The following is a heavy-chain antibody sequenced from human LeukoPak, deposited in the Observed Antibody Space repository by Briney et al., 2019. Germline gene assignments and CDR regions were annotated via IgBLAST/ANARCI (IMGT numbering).Heavy chain of an antibody. CDR3: ARGFRLSAIEDWFDP. CDR1: GYTFTAYY. J-gene: IGHJ5*02. CDR2: ITTNSGGT. V-gene: IGHV1-2*02. D-gene: IGHD2-2*02. Sequence: ASVKVSCKASGYTFTAYYMHWVRQAPGQGLEWMGWITTNSGGTKYAQRFQGRVTMTRDTSISTAYMELSGLRSDDTAVYYCARGFRLSAIEDWFDPWGQGTLVTVSS.